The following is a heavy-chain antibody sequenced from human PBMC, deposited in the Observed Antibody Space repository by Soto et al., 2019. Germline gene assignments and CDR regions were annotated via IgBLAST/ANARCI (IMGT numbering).Heavy chain of an antibody. Sequence: GGSLRLSSTASGFTFAIYAMHWVRQAPGKGLEWVSRVSAGGDNTDYADAVKGRFTISRDNSKNTLFLQMTSLRAEDTALYYCAKVPLRPHYFDYWGPGTMVTVSS. CDR3: AKVPLRPHYFDY. CDR2: VSAGGDNT. J-gene: IGHJ4*02. CDR1: GFTFAIYA. V-gene: IGHV3-23*01. D-gene: IGHD4-17*01.